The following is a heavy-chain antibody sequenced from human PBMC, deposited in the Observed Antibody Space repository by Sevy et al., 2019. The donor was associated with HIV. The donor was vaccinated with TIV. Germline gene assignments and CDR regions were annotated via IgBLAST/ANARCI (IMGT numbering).Heavy chain of an antibody. Sequence: GESLKISCAASGFTFSTYGMHWVRQAPGKGLEWVAFIRYDESEQYCADSVKGRCTISRDNSKSTLYLRLSSLRDEDTAVYYCAKDPRPSHRITTFGGVDYFGYWGQGTLVTVSS. CDR1: GFTFSTYG. CDR2: IRYDESEQ. D-gene: IGHD3-3*01. V-gene: IGHV3-30*02. CDR3: AKDPRPSHRITTFGGVDYFGY. J-gene: IGHJ4*02.